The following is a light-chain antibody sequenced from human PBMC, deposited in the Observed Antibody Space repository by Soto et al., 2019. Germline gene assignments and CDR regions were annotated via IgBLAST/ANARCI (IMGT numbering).Light chain of an antibody. Sequence: TQSPGTLSLSPGERATLSCRASQSVSNNFLAWYQQKPGQAPRLLIYGASTRATGIPARFSGSGSGTEFTLTISSLQSEDFAVYYCQQYNNLPRTFGQGTKVDI. J-gene: IGKJ1*01. CDR1: QSVSNN. CDR2: GAS. V-gene: IGKV3-15*01. CDR3: QQYNNLPRT.